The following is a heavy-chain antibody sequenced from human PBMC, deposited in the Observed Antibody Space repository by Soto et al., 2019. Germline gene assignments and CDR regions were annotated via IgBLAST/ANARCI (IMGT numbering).Heavy chain of an antibody. CDR1: GGSISSYY. CDR2: IYYSGST. CDR3: ARAGYGGKSPIYYFDY. V-gene: IGHV4-59*08. Sequence: SETLSLTCTVSGGSISSYYWSWIRQPPGKGLEWIGYIYYSGSTNYNPSLKSRVTISVDTSKNQFSLKLSSVTAADTAVYYCARAGYGGKSPIYYFDYWGQGTLVTVS. J-gene: IGHJ4*02. D-gene: IGHD4-17*01.